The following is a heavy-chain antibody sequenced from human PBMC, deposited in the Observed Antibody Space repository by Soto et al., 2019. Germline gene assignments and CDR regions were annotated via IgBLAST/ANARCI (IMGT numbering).Heavy chain of an antibody. CDR1: GFTFSSYG. CDR2: IPYDGSNK. J-gene: IGHJ6*02. CDR3: AKDNGIAAAGTFYYYGMDV. Sequence: GGSLRLSCAASGFTFSSYGMHWVRQAPGKGLEWVAVIPYDGSNKYYADSVKGRFTISRDNSKNTLYLQMNSLRAEDTAVYYCAKDNGIAAAGTFYYYGMDVWGQGTTVTVSS. V-gene: IGHV3-30*18. D-gene: IGHD6-13*01.